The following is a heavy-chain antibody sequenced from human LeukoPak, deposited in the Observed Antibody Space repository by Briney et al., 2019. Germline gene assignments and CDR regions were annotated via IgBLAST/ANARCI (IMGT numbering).Heavy chain of an antibody. CDR3: ASGDNGDLVNAFDI. CDR1: GGSFSGYY. Sequence: SETPSLTCAVYGGSFSGYYWSWIRQPPGKGLEWIGEINHSGATNYNPSLKSRVTISLDTSKNHFSLKLTSVTAADTAVYYCASGDNGDLVNAFDIWGQGTMVTVSS. D-gene: IGHD4-17*01. CDR2: INHSGAT. J-gene: IGHJ3*02. V-gene: IGHV4-34*01.